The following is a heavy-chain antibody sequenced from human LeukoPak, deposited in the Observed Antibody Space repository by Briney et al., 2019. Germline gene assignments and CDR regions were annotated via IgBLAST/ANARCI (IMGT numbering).Heavy chain of an antibody. CDR3: AREVLGPDGALDY. CDR1: GFTFSSNW. Sequence: GGSLRLSCAASGFTFSSNWMSWVRQAPGKGREWVANIKQDGSEKYYVDSVKGRFTISRDNAKNSLYLQMNSLRAEDTAVYYCAREVLGPDGALDYWGQGTLVTVSS. CDR2: IKQDGSEK. D-gene: IGHD3-16*01. V-gene: IGHV3-7*01. J-gene: IGHJ4*02.